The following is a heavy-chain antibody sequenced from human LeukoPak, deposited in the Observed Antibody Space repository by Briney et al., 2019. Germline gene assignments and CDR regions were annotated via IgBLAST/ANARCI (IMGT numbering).Heavy chain of an antibody. CDR3: AREETYYYDSSGYYDPYYFDY. Sequence: NPGGSLRLSCAASGFTFSDYYMSWIRQAPGKGLEWVSYISSSGSTMYYADSLKGRFTISRDNAKNSLYLQMNSLRAEDTAVYYCAREETYYYDSSGYYDPYYFDYWGQGTLVTVSS. J-gene: IGHJ4*02. CDR1: GFTFSDYY. V-gene: IGHV3-11*04. CDR2: ISSSGSTM. D-gene: IGHD3-22*01.